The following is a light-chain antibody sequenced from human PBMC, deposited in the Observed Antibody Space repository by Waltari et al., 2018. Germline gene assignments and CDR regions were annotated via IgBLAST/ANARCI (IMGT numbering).Light chain of an antibody. J-gene: IGKJ4*01. V-gene: IGKV1-33*01. CDR3: QQFDTPLS. Sequence: DIQMTQSPPSLSASVGDRVTITCQASPDIRNYLNWYQQKAGKAPKLLIYDASKLETGVPSRFSGSGSGTDFTFTISSLQPEDIATYYCQQFDTPLSFGGGTKVEIK. CDR2: DAS. CDR1: PDIRNY.